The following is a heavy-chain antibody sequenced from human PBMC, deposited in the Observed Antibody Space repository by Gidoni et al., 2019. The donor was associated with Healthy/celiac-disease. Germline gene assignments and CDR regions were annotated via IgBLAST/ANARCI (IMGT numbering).Heavy chain of an antibody. CDR1: GFTLGDYA. CDR3: TRDRGDRYCSGGSCASGY. CDR2: IRSKAYGGTT. D-gene: IGHD2-15*01. V-gene: IGHV3-49*04. Sequence: EVQLVESGGGLVQPGRSLRLSCTASGFTLGDYALSWVRQAPGKGLEWVGFIRSKAYGGTTEYAASVKGRFTISRDDSKSIAYLQMNSLKTEDTAVYYCTRDRGDRYCSGGSCASGYWGQGTLVTVSS. J-gene: IGHJ4*02.